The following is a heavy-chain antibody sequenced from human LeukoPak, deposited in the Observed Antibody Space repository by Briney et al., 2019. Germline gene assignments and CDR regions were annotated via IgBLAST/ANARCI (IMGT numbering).Heavy chain of an antibody. CDR2: INSSGGST. Sequence: ASVKVSCKASGYTFTSYHMHWVRQAPGQGLEWMGIINSSGGSTSYAQKFQGRVTMTRDTSTSTVYMELSSLRSEDTAVYYCARDLDYGDYGHYYYGMDVWGQGTTVTVSS. CDR3: ARDLDYGDYGHYYYGMDV. D-gene: IGHD4-17*01. V-gene: IGHV1-46*01. J-gene: IGHJ6*02. CDR1: GYTFTSYH.